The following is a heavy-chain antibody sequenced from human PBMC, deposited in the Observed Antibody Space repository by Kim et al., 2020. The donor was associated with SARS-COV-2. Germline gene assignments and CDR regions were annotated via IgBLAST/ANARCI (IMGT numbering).Heavy chain of an antibody. D-gene: IGHD4-17*01. Sequence: GGSLRLSCAASGFTFSSYGMHWVRQAPGKGLEWVAVIWYDGSNKYYADSVKGRFTISRDNSKNTLYLQMNSLRAEDTAVYYCARDGEGYGGNSAPDYWGQGTLVTVSS. V-gene: IGHV3-33*01. CDR2: IWYDGSNK. J-gene: IGHJ4*02. CDR3: ARDGEGYGGNSAPDY. CDR1: GFTFSSYG.